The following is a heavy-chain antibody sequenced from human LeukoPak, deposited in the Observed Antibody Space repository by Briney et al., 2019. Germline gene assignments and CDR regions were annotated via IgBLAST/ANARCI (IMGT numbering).Heavy chain of an antibody. CDR2: IIPIFGTA. CDR3: ASGVEMATITLDY. CDR1: GGTFSSYA. D-gene: IGHD5-24*01. V-gene: IGHV1-69*06. J-gene: IGHJ4*02. Sequence: GASVKVSCKASGGTFSSYAISWVRQAPGQGLEWMGRIIPIFGTANYAQKFQGRVTITADKSTSTAYMELSSLRSEDTAVYYCASGVEMATITLDYWGQGTLVTVSS.